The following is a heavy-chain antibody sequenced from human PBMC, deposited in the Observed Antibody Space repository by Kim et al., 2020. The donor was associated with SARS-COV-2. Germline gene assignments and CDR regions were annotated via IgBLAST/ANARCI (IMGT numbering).Heavy chain of an antibody. V-gene: IGHV4-4*07. D-gene: IGHD2-8*01. CDR3: ARDFSWSGMDV. Sequence: TTYHPPLKSRVTMSVDTAKTQFSLKRSSVTAADTAVYYCARDFSWSGMDVWGQGTTVTVSS. J-gene: IGHJ6*02. CDR2: T.